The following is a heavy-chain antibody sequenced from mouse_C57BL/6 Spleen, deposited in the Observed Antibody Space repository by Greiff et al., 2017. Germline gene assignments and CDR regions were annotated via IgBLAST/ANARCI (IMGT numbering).Heavy chain of an antibody. CDR2: ISSGSSTI. CDR3: ARYYGSGDFDV. CDR1: GFTFSDYG. V-gene: IGHV5-17*01. D-gene: IGHD1-1*01. Sequence: EVQGVESGGGLVKPGGSLKLSCAASGFTFSDYGMHWVRQAPEKGLEWVAYISSGSSTIYYADTVKGRFTISRDNAKHTLFLQMTSLRSEDTAMYYCARYYGSGDFDVWGTGTTVTVSS. J-gene: IGHJ1*03.